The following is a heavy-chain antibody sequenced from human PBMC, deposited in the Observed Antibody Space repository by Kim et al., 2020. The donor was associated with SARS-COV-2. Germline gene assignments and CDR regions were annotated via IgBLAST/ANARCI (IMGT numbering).Heavy chain of an antibody. CDR2: IDGSDGTT. CDR1: GFTFTGYA. CDR3: MKGGWGWIWDH. D-gene: IGHD2-2*03. Sequence: GGSLRLSCITSGFTFTGYAMSWVRQAPGKGLEWVSSIDGSDGTTYYVDSVKGRFTISRDNSKNTLYLQMNSLIAADTAVYYCMKGGWGWIWDHWGQGTRVTVSS. J-gene: IGHJ4*02. V-gene: IGHV3-23*01.